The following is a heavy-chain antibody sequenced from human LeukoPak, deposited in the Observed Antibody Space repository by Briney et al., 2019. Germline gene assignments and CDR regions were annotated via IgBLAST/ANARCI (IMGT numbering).Heavy chain of an antibody. CDR1: GFTFSNYY. J-gene: IGHJ3*02. CDR3: ANYRIQLWQRNDAFDI. Sequence: GGSLRLSCAASGFTFSNYYMSWVRQAPXXXXXXXXXIXGSGGTTYYADSVKGRFTISRDNSKNTLFLQMNSLRAEDTAVYYCANYRIQLWQRNDAFDIWGQGTMVTVSS. V-gene: IGHV3-23*01. CDR2: IXGSGGTT. D-gene: IGHD5-18*01.